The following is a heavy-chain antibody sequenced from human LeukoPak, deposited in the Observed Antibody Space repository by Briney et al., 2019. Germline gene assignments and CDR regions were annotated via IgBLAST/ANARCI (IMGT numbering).Heavy chain of an antibody. D-gene: IGHD3-16*01. CDR3: ASHGGFGAPFDY. V-gene: IGHV4-59*01. CDR1: GGSISSYC. J-gene: IGHJ4*02. Sequence: PSETLSLTCTVSGGSISSYCWSWIRQPPGKGLEWIGYIYYSGSTNYNPSLKSRVTISVDTSKSQFSLKLSSVTAADTAVYYCASHGGFGAPFDYWGQGTLVTASS. CDR2: IYYSGST.